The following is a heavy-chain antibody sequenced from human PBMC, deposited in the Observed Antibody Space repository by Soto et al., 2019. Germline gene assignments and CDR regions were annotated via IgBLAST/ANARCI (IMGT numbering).Heavy chain of an antibody. CDR2: TYYRSKWYN. J-gene: IGHJ5*02. CDR1: GDSVSSNSAA. Sequence: PSQTLSLTCAISGDSVSSNSAAWNWIRQSPSRGLEWLGRTYYRSKWYNDYAVSVKSRITINPDTSKNQFSLQLNSVTPEDTAVYYCAREVKQWPVREDWFDPWGQGTLVTVSS. D-gene: IGHD6-19*01. CDR3: AREVKQWPVREDWFDP. V-gene: IGHV6-1*01.